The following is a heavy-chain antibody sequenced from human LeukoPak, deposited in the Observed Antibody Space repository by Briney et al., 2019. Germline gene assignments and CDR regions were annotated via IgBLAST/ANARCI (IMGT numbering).Heavy chain of an antibody. CDR2: IYYSGST. J-gene: IGHJ4*02. Sequence: SETLSLTCTVPGGSISSGDYYWNWIRQPPGKGLEWIGYIYYSGSTYYNPSLKSRVTISVDTSKNQFSLKLSSVTAADTAVYYCAREGTLLLYGDQGGYFDYWGQGTLVTVSS. CDR1: GGSISSGDYY. D-gene: IGHD4-17*01. V-gene: IGHV4-30-4*01. CDR3: AREGTLLLYGDQGGYFDY.